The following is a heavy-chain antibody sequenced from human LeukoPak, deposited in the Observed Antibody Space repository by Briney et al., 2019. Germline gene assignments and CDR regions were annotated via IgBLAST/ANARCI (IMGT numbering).Heavy chain of an antibody. V-gene: IGHV3-23*01. CDR2: VRASGVGT. J-gene: IGHJ4*02. Sequence: GGSLRLSCAASGFTFSDHVMSWVRQAPGKGLEWVSSVRASGVGTHYADSVKGRFTISRDNSKNTLYLQMNSLRVEDTAVYYCAKVAGKLFDYWGQGTLVTVSS. D-gene: IGHD6-19*01. CDR3: AKVAGKLFDY. CDR1: GFTFSDHV.